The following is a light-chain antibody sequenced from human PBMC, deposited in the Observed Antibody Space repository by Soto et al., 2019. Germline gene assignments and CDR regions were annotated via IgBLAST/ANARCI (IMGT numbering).Light chain of an antibody. V-gene: IGLV2-14*01. J-gene: IGLJ1*01. CDR2: DVS. CDR1: SSDVGGYNY. Sequence: QSALNQPASVSGSPGQSITISCTGTSSDVGGYNYVSWYQQHPGKAPKLMIYDVSNRPSGVSNRFSGSESGNTASLTISGLQAEDDADYYCYSYTSSSPFVFGSGTKLTVL. CDR3: YSYTSSSPFV.